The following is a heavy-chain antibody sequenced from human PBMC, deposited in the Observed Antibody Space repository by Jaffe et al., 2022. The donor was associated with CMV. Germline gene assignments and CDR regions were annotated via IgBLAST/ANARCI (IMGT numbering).Heavy chain of an antibody. D-gene: IGHD3-3*01. V-gene: IGHV1-24*01. J-gene: IGHJ5*02. CDR1: GYTLTELS. Sequence: QVQLVQSGAEVKKPGASVKVSCKVSGYTLTELSMHWVRQAPGKGLEWMGGFDPEDGETIYAQKFQGRVTMTEDTSTDTAYMELSSLRSEDTAVYYCATTVTIFGVVIRWFDPWGQGTLVTVSS. CDR3: ATTVTIFGVVIRWFDP. CDR2: FDPEDGET.